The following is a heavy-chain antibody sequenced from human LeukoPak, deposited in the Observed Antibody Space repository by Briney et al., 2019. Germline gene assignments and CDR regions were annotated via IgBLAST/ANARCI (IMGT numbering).Heavy chain of an antibody. V-gene: IGHV3-23*01. CDR3: AKGGQNYDFWRFDY. CDR2: ISGSGGST. J-gene: IGHJ4*02. Sequence: GGSLRLSRAASGFTFSNYAMNWVRQAPGKGLEWVSSISGSGGSTYFAGSVKGRFTISRDNSKNTLYMQMNSLRAEDTAVYYCAKGGQNYDFWRFDYWGQGSLVTVSS. D-gene: IGHD3-3*01. CDR1: GFTFSNYA.